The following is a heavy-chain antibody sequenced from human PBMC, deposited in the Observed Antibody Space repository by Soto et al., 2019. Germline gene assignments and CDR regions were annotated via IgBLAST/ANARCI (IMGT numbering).Heavy chain of an antibody. Sequence: ASVKVSCKASGYTFTSYGISWVRQAPGQGLEWMGWISAYNGNTNYAQKLQGRVTMTTDTSTSTAYMELRSLRSDDTAVYYCARVTGVTIFGPADTWFDPWGQGTLVTVSS. V-gene: IGHV1-18*01. J-gene: IGHJ5*02. CDR3: ARVTGVTIFGPADTWFDP. CDR2: ISAYNGNT. CDR1: GYTFTSYG. D-gene: IGHD3-3*01.